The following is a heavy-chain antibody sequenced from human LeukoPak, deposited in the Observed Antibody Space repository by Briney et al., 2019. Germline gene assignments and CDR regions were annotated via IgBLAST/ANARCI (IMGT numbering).Heavy chain of an antibody. V-gene: IGHV4-59*08. CDR2: IYYSGST. Sequence: SETLSLTCTVSGGSIGGYYWSWIRQPPGKGLEWIGYIYYSGSTNYNPSLTSRVTMSADTAKNQFSLKLNSVTAADTAVYYCARQRDGWDYYMDVWGKGTTVTVSS. D-gene: IGHD5-24*01. CDR1: GGSIGGYY. J-gene: IGHJ6*03. CDR3: ARQRDGWDYYMDV.